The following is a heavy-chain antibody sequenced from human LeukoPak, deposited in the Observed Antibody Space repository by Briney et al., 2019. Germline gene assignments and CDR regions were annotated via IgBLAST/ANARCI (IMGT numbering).Heavy chain of an antibody. CDR2: ISSSSSYI. J-gene: IGHJ4*02. D-gene: IGHD5-12*01. Sequence: GGSLRLSCAASGFTFSSYTMHWVRQAPGKGLEWVSSISSSSSYIYYAVSVKGRFTISRDNAKNSLYLQMNSLRAEDTAVYYCARGGYSGYDVLGFYFDYWGQGTLVTVSS. V-gene: IGHV3-21*01. CDR1: GFTFSSYT. CDR3: ARGGYSGYDVLGFYFDY.